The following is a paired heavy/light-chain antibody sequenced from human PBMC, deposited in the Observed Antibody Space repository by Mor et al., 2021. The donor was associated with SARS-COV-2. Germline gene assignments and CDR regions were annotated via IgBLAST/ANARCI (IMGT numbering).Light chain of an antibody. Sequence: DIQMTQSPSSLSASVGDRVTITCRASQDIRNDLGWYQQQPGKAPKRLIYAASSLQSGVPSRFSGSGSGTEFTLTISSLQPEDFATYYCLQHNSYPWTFGQGTKVEIK. V-gene: IGKV1-17*01. CDR2: AAS. CDR3: LQHNSYPWT. J-gene: IGKJ1*01. CDR1: QDIRND.
Heavy chain of an antibody. D-gene: IGHD6-19*01. CDR1: GYTFTSYG. CDR3: ARLEMKWLVYLDY. CDR2: ISTYNGNT. Sequence: QVQLVQSGAEVRQPGASVKVSCKASGYTFTSYGITWVRRAPGQGLEWMGWISTYNGNTNYAQKVQGRVTMTTDTSTSTVYMELRSLTSDDTAVYYCARLEMKWLVYLDYWGQGTLVTVSS. V-gene: IGHV1-18*04. J-gene: IGHJ4*02.